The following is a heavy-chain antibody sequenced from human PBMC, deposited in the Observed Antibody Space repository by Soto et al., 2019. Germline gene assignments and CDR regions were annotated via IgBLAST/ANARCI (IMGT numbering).Heavy chain of an antibody. V-gene: IGHV3-23*01. CDR2: ISGSGGST. J-gene: IGHJ5*02. CDR1: GFTFSSYA. Sequence: TGGSLRLSCAASGFTFSSYAMSWVRQAPGKGLEWVSAISGSGGSTYYADSVKGRFTISRDNSKNTLYLQMNSLRAEDTAVYYCAKEGLLWFGELSGWLDPWGQGTLVTVSS. D-gene: IGHD3-10*01. CDR3: AKEGLLWFGELSGWLDP.